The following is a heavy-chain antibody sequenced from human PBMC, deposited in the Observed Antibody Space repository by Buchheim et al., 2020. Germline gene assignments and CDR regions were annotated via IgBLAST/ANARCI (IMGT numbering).Heavy chain of an antibody. V-gene: IGHV3-23*04. CDR2: ISGSGATT. Sequence: EVQLVDSGGGLVQPGESLRLSCAASGFSFSGYAMSWVRQAPGKGLEWVSSISGSGATTFNADSVKGRFTIPRANSKNMLYLQMNSLRAEDTAVYFCAKGSRGYTNYYFDYWGQGTL. CDR3: AKGSRGYTNYYFDY. CDR1: GFSFSGYA. J-gene: IGHJ4*02. D-gene: IGHD4-11*01.